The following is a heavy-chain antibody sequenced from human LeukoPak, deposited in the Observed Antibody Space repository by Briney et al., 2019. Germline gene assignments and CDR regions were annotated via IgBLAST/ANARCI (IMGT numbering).Heavy chain of an antibody. CDR1: GFTFSSYG. D-gene: IGHD2-2*02. J-gene: IGHJ4*02. CDR2: IRYDGSNK. V-gene: IGHV3-30*02. CDR3: AKFLYCSSTSCYTVLGDFDY. Sequence: GSLRLSCAASGFTFSSYGMHWVRQAPGKGLEWVAFIRYDGSNKYYADSVKGRFTISRDNSKNTLYLQMNSLRAEDTAVYYCAKFLYCSSTSCYTVLGDFDYWGQGTLVTVSS.